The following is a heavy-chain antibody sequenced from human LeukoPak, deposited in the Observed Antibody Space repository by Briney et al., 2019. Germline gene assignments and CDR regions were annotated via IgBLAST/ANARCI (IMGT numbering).Heavy chain of an antibody. CDR1: GGSISSYY. J-gene: IGHJ6*03. CDR2: ISSSGST. CDR3: AREKTKYCTSTSCYRDRYYYYMDV. D-gene: IGHD2-2*01. Sequence: SETLSLTCTVSGGSISSYYWSWIRQPAGKGLEWIGRISSSGSTNHNPSLKSRVTISVDTSKSQFSLKLSSATAADTAVYYCAREKTKYCTSTSCYRDRYYYYMDVWGKGTTVTISS. V-gene: IGHV4-4*07.